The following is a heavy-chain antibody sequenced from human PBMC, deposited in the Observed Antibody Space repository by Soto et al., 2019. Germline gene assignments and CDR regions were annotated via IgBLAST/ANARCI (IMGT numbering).Heavy chain of an antibody. CDR2: IDPIDSYT. J-gene: IGHJ4*02. V-gene: IGHV5-10-1*01. CDR3: ARQDASGLLDF. Sequence: PGESLKISCQGSGYSFTSYWINWVRQMPGKGLEWMGRIDPIDSYTNYSPSFQGHVTISADESISTAFLQWNSLKASDTAMYYCARQDASGLLDFWGQGTLVTVSS. CDR1: GYSFTSYW. D-gene: IGHD6-19*01.